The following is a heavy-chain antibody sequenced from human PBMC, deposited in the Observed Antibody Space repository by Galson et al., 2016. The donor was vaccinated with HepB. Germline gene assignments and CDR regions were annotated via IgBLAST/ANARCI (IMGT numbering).Heavy chain of an antibody. CDR2: ISTYSGDT. V-gene: IGHV1-18*01. CDR1: GYTFTTSG. D-gene: IGHD2/OR15-2a*01. CDR3: ARDVQYRVDS. Sequence: SVKVSCKASGYTFTTSGISWVRQAPGQGLEWMGWISTYSGDTKYAQNFQGGLTLTTDSSTTTAYMELRSLRFDDTAMYYCARDVQYRVDSWGQGTLVTVSS. J-gene: IGHJ4*02.